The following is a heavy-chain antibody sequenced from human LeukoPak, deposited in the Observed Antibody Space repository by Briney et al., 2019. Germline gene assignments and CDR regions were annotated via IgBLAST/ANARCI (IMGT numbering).Heavy chain of an antibody. V-gene: IGHV3-64*01. J-gene: IGHJ4*01. CDR3: ARELVRGDVDY. CDR2: ISSNGGST. CDR1: GFTFSSYA. D-gene: IGHD6-13*01. Sequence: GGSLRLSCAASGFTFSSYAMHWVRQAPGKGLEYVSAISSNGGSTYYANSVKGRFTISRDNSKNTLYLQMGSLRAEDMAVYYCARELVRGDVDYWGHGTLVTVSS.